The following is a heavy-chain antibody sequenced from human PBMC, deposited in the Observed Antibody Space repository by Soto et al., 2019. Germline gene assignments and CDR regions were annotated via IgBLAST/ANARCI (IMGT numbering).Heavy chain of an antibody. J-gene: IGHJ4*02. D-gene: IGHD3-10*01. CDR3: ARCLKLRYGSGSYYPHWPYSFDY. CDR2: INHSGST. Sequence: QVQLQQWGAGLLKPSETLSLTCAVYGGSFSGYYWSWIRQPPGKGLEWMGEINHSGSTNYNPSLKSRVTLSVDTSKNQFSLKLSSVTAAATAVYYCARCLKLRYGSGSYYPHWPYSFDYWGQGTLVTVSS. CDR1: GGSFSGYY. V-gene: IGHV4-34*01.